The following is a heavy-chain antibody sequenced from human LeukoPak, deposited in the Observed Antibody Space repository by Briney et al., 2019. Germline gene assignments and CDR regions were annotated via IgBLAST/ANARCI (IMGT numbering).Heavy chain of an antibody. Sequence: SVKVSCKASGGTFSRNAISWVRQAPGQGLEWMGRIIPILDIANYAQKFQGRVTMTADKSTSTAYLELDILRSEDMAVYYCARARGPDYGDYTDYDYGMDVWGQGTTVTVSS. CDR1: GGTFSRNA. J-gene: IGHJ6*02. CDR2: IIPILDIA. CDR3: ARARGPDYGDYTDYDYGMDV. D-gene: IGHD4-17*01. V-gene: IGHV1-69*04.